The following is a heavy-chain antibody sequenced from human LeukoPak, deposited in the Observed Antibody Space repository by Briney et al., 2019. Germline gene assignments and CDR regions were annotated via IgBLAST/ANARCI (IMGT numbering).Heavy chain of an antibody. CDR2: IYYSGST. CDR1: GGSISPYY. CDR3: ARGVVASEFDY. V-gene: IGHV4-59*01. D-gene: IGHD5-12*01. J-gene: IGHJ4*02. Sequence: PSETLFLTCVVSGGSISPYYWSWIRQPPGKGLEWIGYIYYSGSTNYNPSLKSRVTISVDTSKNQFSLKLSSVTAADTAVYYCARGVVASEFDYWGQGTLVTVSS.